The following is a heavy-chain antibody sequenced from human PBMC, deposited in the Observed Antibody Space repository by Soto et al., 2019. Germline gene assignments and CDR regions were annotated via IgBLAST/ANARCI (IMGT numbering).Heavy chain of an antibody. J-gene: IGHJ5*01. CDR3: ARYVTTVATYDS. CDR2: IYYSGST. Sequence: PSETLSLTCTVSGGSISSGGYYWSWIRQHPGKGLEWIGYIYYSGSTYYNPSLKSRVTISVDTSKDQFSLKLSSVTAADTAVYYCARYVTTVATYDSWGQGTLVTVSS. D-gene: IGHD4-17*01. CDR1: GGSISSGGYY. V-gene: IGHV4-31*03.